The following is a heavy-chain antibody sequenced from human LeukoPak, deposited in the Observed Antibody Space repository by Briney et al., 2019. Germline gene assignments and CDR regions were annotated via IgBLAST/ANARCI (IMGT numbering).Heavy chain of an antibody. Sequence: PSETLSLTCTVSGDSISSSSYYWGWIRQSPGKGLEWIGSVAYSGSTYYDPTLESRVTISLDTSKNQFSLRLRSVTAADTAVYYCAPSPTEDPHTANYPWGQGTLVTVSS. D-gene: IGHD1-14*01. CDR2: VAYSGST. J-gene: IGHJ5*02. CDR3: APSPTEDPHTANYP. CDR1: GDSISSSSYY. V-gene: IGHV4-39*07.